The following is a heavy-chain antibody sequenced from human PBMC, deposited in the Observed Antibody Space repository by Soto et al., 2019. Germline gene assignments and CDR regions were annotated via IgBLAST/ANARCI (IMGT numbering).Heavy chain of an antibody. V-gene: IGHV3-49*04. CDR3: TSRYYGSGSYSTNFDY. D-gene: IGHD3-10*01. J-gene: IGHJ4*02. CDR2: ISGSGTT. CDR1: GFTFSSYA. Sequence: GGSLRLSCAASGFTFSSYAMSWVRQAPGKGLEWVSGISGSGTTEYAASVKGRFTISRDDSKSIAYLQMNSLKTEDTAVYYCTSRYYGSGSYSTNFDYWGQGTLVTVSS.